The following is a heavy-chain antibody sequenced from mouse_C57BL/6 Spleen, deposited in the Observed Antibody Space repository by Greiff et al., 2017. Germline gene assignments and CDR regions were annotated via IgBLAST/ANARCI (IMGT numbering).Heavy chain of an antibody. D-gene: IGHD1-1*01. Sequence: QVQLQQSGPELVKPGASVKLSCKASGYTFTSYDINWVKQRPGQGLEWIGWIYPRDGSTKYNEKFKGTATLTVDTSSSTAYMELHSLTSEDSAVYFCARCDYGSFTHYYAMDYWGQGTSVTVSS. V-gene: IGHV1-85*01. CDR2: IYPRDGST. J-gene: IGHJ4*01. CDR3: ARCDYGSFTHYYAMDY. CDR1: GYTFTSYD.